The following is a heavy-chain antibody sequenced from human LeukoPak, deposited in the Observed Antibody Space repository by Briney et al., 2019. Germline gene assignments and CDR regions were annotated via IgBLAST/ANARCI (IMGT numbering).Heavy chain of an antibody. J-gene: IGHJ4*02. D-gene: IGHD3-10*01. CDR3: ARVARNYYGSGSDTFDY. V-gene: IGHV4-31*03. CDR1: GGSISSGGYY. CDR2: INYSGST. Sequence: SQTLSLTCTVSGGSISSGGYYWSWIRQHPGKGLKWIGYINYSGSTYYNPSLKSRVTISVDTSKNQFSLKLSSVTAADTAVYYCARVARNYYGSGSDTFDYWGQGTLVTVSS.